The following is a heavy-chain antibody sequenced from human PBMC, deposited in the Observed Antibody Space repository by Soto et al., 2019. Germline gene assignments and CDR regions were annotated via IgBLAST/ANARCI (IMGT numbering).Heavy chain of an antibody. J-gene: IGHJ4*02. Sequence: ASVKVSCKASGGTFSSYAISWVRQAPGQGLEWMGGIIPIFGTANYAQKFQGRVTITADKSTSTAYMELSSLRSEDTAVYYCARDNWNVPGGYYFDYCGQRTLVTVSS. CDR3: ARDNWNVPGGYYFDY. V-gene: IGHV1-69*06. CDR2: IIPIFGTA. CDR1: GGTFSSYA. D-gene: IGHD1-20*01.